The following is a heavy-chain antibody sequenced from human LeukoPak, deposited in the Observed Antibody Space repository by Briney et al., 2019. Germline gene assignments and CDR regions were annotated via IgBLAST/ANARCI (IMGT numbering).Heavy chain of an antibody. Sequence: PGGSLRLSCAASGFTFSSYWMHWVRQAPGKGLVWVSRINSDGSSTSYADSVKGRFTISRDNAKNTLYLQMNSLRAEDTAVYYCAKEIHTYYGDYCYYYGMDVWGQGTTVTVSS. V-gene: IGHV3-74*01. CDR1: GFTFSSYW. D-gene: IGHD3-3*01. J-gene: IGHJ6*02. CDR2: INSDGSST. CDR3: AKEIHTYYGDYCYYYGMDV.